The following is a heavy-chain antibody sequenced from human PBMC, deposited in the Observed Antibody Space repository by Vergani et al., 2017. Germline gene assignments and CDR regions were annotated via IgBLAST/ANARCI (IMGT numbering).Heavy chain of an antibody. CDR1: GFTFSNAW. Sequence: EVQLVESGGGLVKPGGSLRLSCAASGFTFSNAWMSWVRQAPGKGLEWVGRIKSKTDGRTTDYAAPVKGRFTISRDDSKNTLYLQMNSLKTEDTAVYYCTTEIGTDFDYWGQGTLVTVSS. J-gene: IGHJ4*02. CDR2: IKSKTDGRTT. D-gene: IGHD6-13*01. V-gene: IGHV3-15*01. CDR3: TTEIGTDFDY.